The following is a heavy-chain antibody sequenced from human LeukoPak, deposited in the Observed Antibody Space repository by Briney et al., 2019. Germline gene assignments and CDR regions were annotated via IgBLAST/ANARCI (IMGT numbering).Heavy chain of an antibody. J-gene: IGHJ4*02. CDR3: AKRRAAVTTVTIAYFGY. CDR1: GFTFSTYA. CDR2: ISGSGGST. V-gene: IGHV3-23*01. Sequence: GGSLRLSCAASGFTFSTYAMSWVRQAPGKGLEWVSSISGSGGSTFYADSVKGRFTISRDNSENTLYLQMNSLRVEDTAVYYCAKRRAAVTTVTIAYFGYWGQGTLVTVSS. D-gene: IGHD4-17*01.